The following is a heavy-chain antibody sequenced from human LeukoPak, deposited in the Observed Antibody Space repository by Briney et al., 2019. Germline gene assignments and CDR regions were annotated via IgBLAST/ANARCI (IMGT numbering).Heavy chain of an antibody. Sequence: GASVKVSCKASGYTFTSYGISWVRQAPGQGLEWMGWISAYNGNTNYAQKLQGRVTMTTDTSTSTAYMELRSLRSDDTAVSYCAPAYHDILTGYSIDYWGQGTLVTVSS. J-gene: IGHJ4*02. D-gene: IGHD3-9*01. CDR1: GYTFTSYG. CDR2: ISAYNGNT. V-gene: IGHV1-18*01. CDR3: APAYHDILTGYSIDY.